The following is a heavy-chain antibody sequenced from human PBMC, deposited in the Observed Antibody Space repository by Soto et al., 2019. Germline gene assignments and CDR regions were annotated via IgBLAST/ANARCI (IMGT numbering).Heavy chain of an antibody. Sequence: PGGSLRLSCAGSGFTFSNYAMTWVRQAPGKGLEWVSTTRSNGEYTYYADSVKGRFTVSRDNSQNALFLEMSSLRAEDTAVYYCAKKPVTDAFDIWGQGTMVTVSS. CDR3: AKKPVTDAFDI. J-gene: IGHJ3*02. CDR1: GFTFSNYA. CDR2: TRSNGEYT. V-gene: IGHV3-23*01.